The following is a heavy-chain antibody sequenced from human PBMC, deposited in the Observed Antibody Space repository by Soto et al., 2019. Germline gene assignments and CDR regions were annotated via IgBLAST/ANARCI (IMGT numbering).Heavy chain of an antibody. V-gene: IGHV4-59*12. CDR3: ARDHGISMVRGEGWFAP. J-gene: IGHJ5*02. Sequence: SETLSLTCTVSGGSISSYYWSWIRQPPGKGLEWIGYIYYSGSTNYNPSLKSRVTISVDTSKNQFSLKLSSVTAADTAVYYCARDHGISMVRGEGWFAPWGQGTLVTVSS. D-gene: IGHD3-10*01. CDR2: IYYSGST. CDR1: GGSISSYY.